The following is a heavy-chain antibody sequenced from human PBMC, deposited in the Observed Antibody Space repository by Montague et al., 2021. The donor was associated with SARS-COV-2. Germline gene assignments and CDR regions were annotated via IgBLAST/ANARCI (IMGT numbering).Heavy chain of an antibody. CDR3: AKVGDYFGDPKHYFDL. Sequence: SLRLSCAASGFTFSRSAMTWVRQAPGKGLEWISVIYNTATSTYYADSVKGRFTISRDDSKNTLSLHVNSLRVDDTAVYYCAKVGDYFGDPKHYFDLWGPGTLVTVSS. V-gene: IGHV3-23*03. CDR1: GFTFSRSA. J-gene: IGHJ4*02. D-gene: IGHD3-10*01. CDR2: IYNTATST.